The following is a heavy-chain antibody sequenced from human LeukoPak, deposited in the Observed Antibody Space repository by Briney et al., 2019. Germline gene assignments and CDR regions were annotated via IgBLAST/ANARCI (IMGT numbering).Heavy chain of an antibody. V-gene: IGHV3-23*01. CDR2: ISGSGGST. J-gene: IGHJ4*02. D-gene: IGHD2-15*01. CDR1: GFTVSSSY. CDR3: AKGSCSGGSCYSPFDY. Sequence: GGSLRLSCAASGFTVSSSYMTWVRQAPGKGLEWVSAISGSGGSTYYADSVKGRFTISRDNSKNTLYLQMNSLRAEDTAVYYCAKGSCSGGSCYSPFDYWGQGTLVTVSS.